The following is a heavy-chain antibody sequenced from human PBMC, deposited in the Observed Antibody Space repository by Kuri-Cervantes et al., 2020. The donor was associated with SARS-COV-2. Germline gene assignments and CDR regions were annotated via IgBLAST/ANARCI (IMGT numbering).Heavy chain of an antibody. Sequence: ASVKVSCKASGYTFTSYDINWVRQATGQGLEWMGWMNPNSGSTGYAQKFQGRVTMTRNTSISTAYMELSSLRSEDTAVYYCVRRFYGSSWYNYYYYGMDVWGQGTTVTVSS. V-gene: IGHV1-8*01. CDR3: VRRFYGSSWYNYYYYGMDV. CDR2: MNPNSGST. CDR1: GYTFTSYD. D-gene: IGHD6-13*01. J-gene: IGHJ6*02.